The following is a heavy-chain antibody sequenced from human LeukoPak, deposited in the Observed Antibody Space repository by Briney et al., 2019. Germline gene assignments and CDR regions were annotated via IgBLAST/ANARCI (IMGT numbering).Heavy chain of an antibody. CDR2: IGTSGGST. CDR3: ARVQHNFGYDGSFY. Sequence: PGGSLRLSCAASGFTFSNYAMSWARQAPGKGLEWVSTIGTSGGSTYYADSVKGRFTISRDNSRDTLSLQMNSLRADDTAVYYCARVQHNFGYDGSFYWGQGTLVTVSS. J-gene: IGHJ4*02. V-gene: IGHV3-23*01. D-gene: IGHD3-3*01. CDR1: GFTFSNYA.